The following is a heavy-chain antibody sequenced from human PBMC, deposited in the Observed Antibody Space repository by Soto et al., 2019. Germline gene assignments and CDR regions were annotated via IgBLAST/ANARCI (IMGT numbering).Heavy chain of an antibody. Sequence: ASVKVSCKASGFTFTSSAVQWVRQARGQRLEWIGWIVVGSGSTNYAQKFQERVTITRDMSTSTAYMELSSLRSEDTAVYYCAAFRYDSSGYYDFDYWGQGTLVTVSS. CDR2: IVVGSGST. D-gene: IGHD3-22*01. V-gene: IGHV1-58*01. J-gene: IGHJ4*02. CDR1: GFTFTSSA. CDR3: AAFRYDSSGYYDFDY.